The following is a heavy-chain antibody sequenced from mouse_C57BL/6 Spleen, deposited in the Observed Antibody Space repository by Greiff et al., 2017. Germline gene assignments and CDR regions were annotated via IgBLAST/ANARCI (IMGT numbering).Heavy chain of an antibody. V-gene: IGHV1-4*01. CDR1: GYTFTSYT. D-gene: IGHD2-4*01. J-gene: IGHJ3*01. CDR2: INPSSGYT. Sequence: QVQLQQSGAELARPGASVKMSCEASGYTFTSYTMHWVKQRPGQGLEWIGYINPSSGYTTYNQKFKDKATLTADKSSSTAYMQLSSLTSEDSAVYYCARDDYDWFAYWGQGTLVTVSA. CDR3: ARDDYDWFAY.